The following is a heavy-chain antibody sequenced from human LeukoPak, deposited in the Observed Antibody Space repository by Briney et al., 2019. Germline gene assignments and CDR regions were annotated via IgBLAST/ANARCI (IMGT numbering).Heavy chain of an antibody. D-gene: IGHD3-10*01. Sequence: GGSLRLSCAASGFTFSSYEMNWVRQAPGKGLEWVSSISSSSSYIYYADSVKGRFTISRDNAKNSLYLQMNSLRAEDTAVYYCARGDYYGSGPYYYYMDVWGKGTTVTISS. CDR2: ISSSSSYI. CDR1: GFTFSSYE. J-gene: IGHJ6*03. CDR3: ARGDYYGSGPYYYYMDV. V-gene: IGHV3-21*01.